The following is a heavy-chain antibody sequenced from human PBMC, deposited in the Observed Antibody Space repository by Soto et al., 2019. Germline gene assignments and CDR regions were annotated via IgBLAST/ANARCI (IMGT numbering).Heavy chain of an antibody. CDR3: AKGGATGQYYGMDV. V-gene: IGHV3-23*01. D-gene: IGHD1-26*01. J-gene: IGHJ6*02. CDR1: GFSFGSYA. Sequence: XGSLRLSCAASGFSFGSYAMSWVRQAPGKGLDWVSGIIGSGGSIFYADSVKGRFTISRDNSQNTVHLQMNILGDDDAGVYYCAKGGATGQYYGMDVWGHGTTVTVSS. CDR2: IIGSGGSI.